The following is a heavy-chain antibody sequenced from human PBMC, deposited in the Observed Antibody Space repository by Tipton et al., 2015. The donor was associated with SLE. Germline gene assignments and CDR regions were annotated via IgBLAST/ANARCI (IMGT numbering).Heavy chain of an antibody. V-gene: IGHV1-3*01. Sequence: QSGPEVKKPGASVKVSCKASGYTFTSYAMHWVRQAPGQRLEWMGWINAGNGNTKYSQKFQGRVTITRDTSASTAYMELSSLRSEDTAVYYCASPYCSSTSCYQNAFDIWGQGTMVTVSS. CDR1: GYTFTSYA. D-gene: IGHD2-2*01. CDR3: ASPYCSSTSCYQNAFDI. CDR2: INAGNGNT. J-gene: IGHJ3*02.